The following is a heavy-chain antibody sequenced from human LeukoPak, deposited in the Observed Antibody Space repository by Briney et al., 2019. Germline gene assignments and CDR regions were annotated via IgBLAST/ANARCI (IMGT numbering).Heavy chain of an antibody. CDR2: MYYTGST. CDR3: ASFSTSWYYFDY. V-gene: IGHV4-59*11. J-gene: IGHJ4*02. D-gene: IGHD6-13*01. Sequence: SETLSLTCTVSGGSITSHYWSWIRQPPGKGLEWIGYMYYTGSTKYNPSLESRVTISVDTSENQFSLKLTSVTAADTAVYYCASFSTSWYYFDYWGQGTLVTVSS. CDR1: GGSITSHY.